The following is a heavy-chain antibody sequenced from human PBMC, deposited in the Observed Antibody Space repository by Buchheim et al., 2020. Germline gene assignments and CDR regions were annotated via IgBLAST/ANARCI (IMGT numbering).Heavy chain of an antibody. CDR2: IHQSGSA. CDR3: ARAQQWLVTGYDS. Sequence: QVQLQESGPGLVKPSETLSLTCSVSGDSVGSGNYYWTWIRQTPGKELEWIGHIHQSGSASYSSSLKSRVSISVDPSNNHFSLKLTSVTAIDTAVYFCARAQQWLVTGYDSWGQGIL. D-gene: IGHD6-19*01. CDR1: GDSVGSGNYY. V-gene: IGHV4-61*03. J-gene: IGHJ5*02.